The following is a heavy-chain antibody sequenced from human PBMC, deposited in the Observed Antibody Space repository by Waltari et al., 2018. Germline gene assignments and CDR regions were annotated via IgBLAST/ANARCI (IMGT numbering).Heavy chain of an antibody. V-gene: IGHV4-34*01. CDR1: GGSFSGYH. Sequence: QVQLQQWGAGLLKPSETLSLTCAVYGGSFSGYHWSWIRQPPGKGLEWIGEINHSGSTNYNPSLKSRVTISVDTSKNQFSLKRSSVTAADTAVYYCAREVDYIWGSYRKGGWFDPWGQGTLVTVSS. J-gene: IGHJ5*02. D-gene: IGHD3-16*02. CDR3: AREVDYIWGSYRKGGWFDP. CDR2: INHSGST.